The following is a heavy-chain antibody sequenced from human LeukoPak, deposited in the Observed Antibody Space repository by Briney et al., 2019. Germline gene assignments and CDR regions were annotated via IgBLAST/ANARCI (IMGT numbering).Heavy chain of an antibody. CDR1: GGSISSGDYY. V-gene: IGHV4-30-4*08. D-gene: IGHD3-22*01. CDR2: IYYSGST. CDR3: ARDHYYDSSGTRNFDY. J-gene: IGHJ4*02. Sequence: PSQTLSLTCTVSGGSISSGDYYWSWIRRPPGKGLEWIGYIYYSGSTYYNPSLKSRVTISVDTSKNQFSLKLSSVTAADTAVYYCARDHYYDSSGTRNFDYWGQGTLVTVSS.